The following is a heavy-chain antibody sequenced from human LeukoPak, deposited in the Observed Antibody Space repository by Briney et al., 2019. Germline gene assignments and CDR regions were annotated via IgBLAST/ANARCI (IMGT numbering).Heavy chain of an antibody. J-gene: IGHJ4*02. CDR1: GYNFANYG. Sequence: ASVKVSCKPSGYNFANYGISWVRQAPGHGLEWMGWISGSNGNTNYAQSLQGRVIMTTDTSTTTVHMELRSLRSDDTAVYYCARVQDIEMRVEDFWGQGTLVTVSS. V-gene: IGHV1-18*01. CDR2: ISGSNGNT. CDR3: ARVQDIEMRVEDF. D-gene: IGHD3-22*01.